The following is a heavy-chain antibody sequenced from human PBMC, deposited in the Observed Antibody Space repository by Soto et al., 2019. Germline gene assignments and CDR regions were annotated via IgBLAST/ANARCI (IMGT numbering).Heavy chain of an antibody. CDR1: GGTFSSYT. CDR3: ARSDCSGGSCYSPRPDAFDI. CDR2: IIPILGIE. V-gene: IGHV1-69*02. D-gene: IGHD2-15*01. Sequence: SVKVSCKASGGTFSSYTISWVRQAPGQGLEWKGRIIPILGIENYAQKFQGRVTITADKSTSTAYMELSSLRSEDTAVYYCARSDCSGGSCYSPRPDAFDIWGQGTMVTVSS. J-gene: IGHJ3*02.